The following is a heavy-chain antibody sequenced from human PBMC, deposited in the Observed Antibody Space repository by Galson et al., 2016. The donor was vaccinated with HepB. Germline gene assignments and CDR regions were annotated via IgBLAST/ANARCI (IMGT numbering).Heavy chain of an antibody. D-gene: IGHD3-22*01. J-gene: IGHJ5*01. V-gene: IGHV2-70*11. CDR3: ERTKRYSSVYYVSDS. Sequence: PALVKPTQTLTLTCTFSGFSLSTGAMCVSWIRQPPGKALEWLARIDWDDDKYYSTSLKTRLTISKDTSKNQVVLRMTNMDPVDTATYFGERTKRYSSVYYVSDSWGNGTLVSVSS. CDR2: IDWDDDK. CDR1: GFSLSTGAMC.